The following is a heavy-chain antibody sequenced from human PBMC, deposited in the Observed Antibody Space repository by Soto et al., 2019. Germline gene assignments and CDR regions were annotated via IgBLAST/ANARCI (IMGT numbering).Heavy chain of an antibody. CDR1: GGSISIGGYY. CDR2: IYYSGST. CDR3: ESLSYDFWSGYFVLDDAFDI. J-gene: IGHJ3*02. V-gene: IGHV4-31*03. Sequence: PSETLSLTCTVSGGSISIGGYYLSWIRQHPGKGLEWIGYIYYSGSTYYNPSLKSRVTISVDTSKNQFSLKLSSVTAADTAVYYCESLSYDFWSGYFVLDDAFDIWGQGTMVTVSS. D-gene: IGHD3-3*01.